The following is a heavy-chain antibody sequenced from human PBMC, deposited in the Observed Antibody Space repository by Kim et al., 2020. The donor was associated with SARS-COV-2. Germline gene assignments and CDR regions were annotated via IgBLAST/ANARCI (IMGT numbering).Heavy chain of an antibody. Sequence: SETLSLTCTVSGGSISSSSYYWGWIRQPPGKGLEWIGSIYYSGSTYYNPSLKSRVTISVDTSKNQFSLKLSSVTAADTAVYYCARDPMESRRRKGAFDIWGQGTMVTVSS. V-gene: IGHV4-39*07. CDR1: GGSISSSSYY. CDR3: ARDPMESRRRKGAFDI. CDR2: IYYSGST. D-gene: IGHD1-1*01. J-gene: IGHJ3*02.